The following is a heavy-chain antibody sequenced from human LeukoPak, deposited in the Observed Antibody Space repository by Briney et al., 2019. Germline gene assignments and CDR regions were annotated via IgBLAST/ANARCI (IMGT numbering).Heavy chain of an antibody. J-gene: IGHJ4*02. D-gene: IGHD2-21*01. Sequence: PGGSLRLSCEASGFTFSSAWMSWVRQVPGKGLGWVGRIKAKADGGTTDYAAYVKNRFPISRDDSRNTVYLQMNSLKIEDTAVYYCVSDIPPPPAYGFGYWGQGTLVTVSS. CDR3: VSDIPPPPAYGFGY. CDR2: IKAKADGGTT. CDR1: GFTFSSAW. V-gene: IGHV3-15*01.